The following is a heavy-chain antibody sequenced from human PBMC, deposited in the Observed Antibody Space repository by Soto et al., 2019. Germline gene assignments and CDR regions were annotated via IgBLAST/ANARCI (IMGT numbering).Heavy chain of an antibody. Sequence: LRETLSLTCSVSGGSINSYWWSWIRQPAGKGLEWIGRVYSSGTTDYNPSLNSRATLSVETSKNQFSLKLSSVTAADTAVYYCARDIGSYAYGEGYWGQGIQVTVSS. D-gene: IGHD3-10*01. CDR1: GGSINSYW. V-gene: IGHV4-4*07. CDR2: VYSSGTT. CDR3: ARDIGSYAYGEGY. J-gene: IGHJ4*02.